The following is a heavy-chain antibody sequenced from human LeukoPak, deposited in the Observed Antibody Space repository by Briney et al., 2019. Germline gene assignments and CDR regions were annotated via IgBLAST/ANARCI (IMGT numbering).Heavy chain of an antibody. CDR1: GYTFTSYD. Sequence: ASVKVSCKASGYTFTSYDINWVRQATGQGLEWMGWMNPNSGNTGYAQKFQGRVTMTRNTSMSTAYMELSSLRSEDTAVYYCARGITMVRGVIFYVWGQGTTVTVSS. D-gene: IGHD3-10*01. CDR3: ARGITMVRGVIFYV. J-gene: IGHJ6*02. V-gene: IGHV1-8*01. CDR2: MNPNSGNT.